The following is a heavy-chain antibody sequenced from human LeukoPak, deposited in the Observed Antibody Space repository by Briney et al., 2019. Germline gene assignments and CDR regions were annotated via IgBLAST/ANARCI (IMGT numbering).Heavy chain of an antibody. CDR2: ISSSSSYI. D-gene: IGHD3-10*01. V-gene: IGHV3-21*01. Sequence: GGSLRLSCAASGFTFSSYSMNWVRQAPGKGLEWVSSISSSSSYIYYADSVEGRFTISRDNAKNSLYLQMNSLRAEDTAVYYCARASAKSDSIDYWGQGTLVTVSS. CDR1: GFTFSSYS. J-gene: IGHJ4*02. CDR3: ARASAKSDSIDY.